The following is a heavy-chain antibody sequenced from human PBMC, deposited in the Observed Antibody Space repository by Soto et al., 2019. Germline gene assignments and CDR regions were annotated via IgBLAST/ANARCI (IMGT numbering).Heavy chain of an antibody. J-gene: IGHJ6*02. CDR2: IWYDGSNK. CDR1: GFTFSSYG. Sequence: QPGGSLRLSCAASGFTFSSYGMHWVRQAPGKGLEWVAVIWYDGSNKYYADSVKGRFTISRDNSKNTLYLQMNSLRAEDTAVYYCARDQHRSFRQNYYGMDVWGQGTTVTVSS. CDR3: ARDQHRSFRQNYYGMDV. D-gene: IGHD6-13*01. V-gene: IGHV3-33*01.